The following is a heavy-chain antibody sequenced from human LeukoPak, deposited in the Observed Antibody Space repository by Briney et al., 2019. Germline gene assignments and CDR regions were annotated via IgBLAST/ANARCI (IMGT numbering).Heavy chain of an antibody. CDR3: ARAAVYSSSWDFDY. D-gene: IGHD6-13*01. V-gene: IGHV3-11*01. CDR2: ISSSGSTI. J-gene: IGHJ4*02. Sequence: GGPLRLSCAASGFTFSDYYMSWIRQAPGKGLERVSYISSSGSTIYYADSVKGRFTISRDNAKNSLYLQMNSLRAEDTAVYYCARAAVYSSSWDFDYWGQGTLVTVSS. CDR1: GFTFSDYY.